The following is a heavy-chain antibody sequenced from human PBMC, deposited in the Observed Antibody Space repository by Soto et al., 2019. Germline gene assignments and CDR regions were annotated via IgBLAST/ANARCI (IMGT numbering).Heavy chain of an antibody. D-gene: IGHD3-22*01. J-gene: IGHJ4*02. Sequence: GGSLRLSCVASGFTFSSYEMMWVRQAPGKGLEWVSFIHSSGGTKYYADSVKGRFSTSRDNAQNSLYLQMNSLRADDTAVYYCATSLSGYYYNYWGQGTLVTVSS. CDR3: ATSLSGYYYNY. CDR1: GFTFSSYE. V-gene: IGHV3-48*03. CDR2: IHSSGGTK.